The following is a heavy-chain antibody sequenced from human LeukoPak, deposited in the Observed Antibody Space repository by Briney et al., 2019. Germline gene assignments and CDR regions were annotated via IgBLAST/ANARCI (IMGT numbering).Heavy chain of an antibody. Sequence: PGGSLRLSCAASGFTFSSYSMNWVRQAPGKGLEWVSSISSSSSYIYYADSVKGRFTISRDNAKNSLYLQMNSLRAEDTAVYYCASFPNPMTTVFYYGMDVWGQGTTVTVSS. CDR1: GFTFSSYS. CDR2: ISSSSSYI. CDR3: ASFPNPMTTVFYYGMDV. J-gene: IGHJ6*02. D-gene: IGHD4-17*01. V-gene: IGHV3-21*01.